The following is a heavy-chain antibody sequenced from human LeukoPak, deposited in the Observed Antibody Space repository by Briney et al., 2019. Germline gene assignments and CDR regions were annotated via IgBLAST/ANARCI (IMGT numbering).Heavy chain of an antibody. CDR3: AKALRYGPYGDYLLHPLFDY. CDR2: ISGSGGST. V-gene: IGHV3-23*01. Sequence: PGGSLRLSCAASGFTFSSYGMSWVRQAPGKGLEWVSAISGSGGSTYYADSVKGRFTISRDNSKNTLYLQMNSLRAEDTAVYYCAKALRYGPYGDYLLHPLFDYWGQGTLVTVSS. D-gene: IGHD4-17*01. J-gene: IGHJ4*02. CDR1: GFTFSSYG.